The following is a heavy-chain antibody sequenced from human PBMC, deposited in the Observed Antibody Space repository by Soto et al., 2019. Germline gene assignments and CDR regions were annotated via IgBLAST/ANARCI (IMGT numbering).Heavy chain of an antibody. CDR3: ARLAYSHYST. Sequence: PSDTLSLTCTVSGGSIKVSGYYWFLIRQPPWKGLEWVATIYYSWSTYYNPSLKSRLTISLDTSRNQFSLDLTSVTAADTAVYYCARLAYSHYSTWGQGTLVTVSS. J-gene: IGHJ4*02. V-gene: IGHV4-39*01. CDR1: GGSIKVSGYY. D-gene: IGHD5-12*01. CDR2: IYYSWST.